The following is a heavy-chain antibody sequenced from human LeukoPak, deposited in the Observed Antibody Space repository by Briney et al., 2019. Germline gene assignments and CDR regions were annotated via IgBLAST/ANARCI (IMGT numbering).Heavy chain of an antibody. CDR3: ARLSYSSGWFDY. Sequence: GGSLRLSCKGSGYSFTSYWIGWVRQMPGKGLEWMGIIYPRDSDTRYSPSFQGQVTISADKSISTAYLQWSSLKASDTAMYYCARLSYSSGWFDYWGQGTLVTVSS. V-gene: IGHV5-51*01. J-gene: IGHJ4*02. CDR1: GYSFTSYW. D-gene: IGHD6-19*01. CDR2: IYPRDSDT.